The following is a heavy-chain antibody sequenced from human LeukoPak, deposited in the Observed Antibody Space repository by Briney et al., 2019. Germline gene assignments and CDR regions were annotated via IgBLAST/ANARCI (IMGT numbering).Heavy chain of an antibody. V-gene: IGHV4-59*01. CDR2: IYYSGST. CDR1: GGSISSYY. CDR3: ARGAGYSTYYFDY. D-gene: IGHD6-13*01. J-gene: IGHJ4*02. Sequence: SETLSLTCTVSGGSISSYYWSWIRQPPVKGLEWIGYIYYSGSTNYNPSLKSRVTISVDTSKNQFSLKLSSVTAADTAVYYCARGAGYSTYYFDYWGQGTLVTVSS.